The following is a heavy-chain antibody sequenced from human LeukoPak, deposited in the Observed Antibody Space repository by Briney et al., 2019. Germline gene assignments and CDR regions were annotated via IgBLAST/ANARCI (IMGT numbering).Heavy chain of an antibody. V-gene: IGHV3-48*04. D-gene: IGHD2-2*01. CDR3: ARDIKGQYQDAFDI. J-gene: IGHJ3*02. CDR1: GFTFSDYI. CDR2: ISSNDHSI. Sequence: PGGSLRLSCTASGFTFSDYIIIWFRQAPGKGLEWVSSISSNDHSIYYAASVKGRFTISRGNAKNSVYLQMNSLRAEDTAVYYCARDIKGQYQDAFDIWGQGTMVTVSS.